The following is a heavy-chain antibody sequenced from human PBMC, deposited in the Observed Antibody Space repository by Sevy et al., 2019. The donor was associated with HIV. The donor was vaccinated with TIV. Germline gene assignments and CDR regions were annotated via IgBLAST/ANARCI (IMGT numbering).Heavy chain of an antibody. CDR3: ARIAAAGPHDAFDI. J-gene: IGHJ3*02. V-gene: IGHV3-48*03. CDR1: GFTFSSYE. Sequence: GGSLRLSCAASGFTFSSYEMNWVRQAPGKGLEWVSYISSSGSTIYNAESVKGRFTTSRDNAMNSLYLQMNSLRAEDTAVYYCARIAAAGPHDAFDIWGQGTMVTVSS. D-gene: IGHD6-13*01. CDR2: ISSSGSTI.